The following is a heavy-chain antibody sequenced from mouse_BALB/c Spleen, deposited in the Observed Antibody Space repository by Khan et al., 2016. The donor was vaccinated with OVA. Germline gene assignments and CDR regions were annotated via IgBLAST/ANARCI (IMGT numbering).Heavy chain of an antibody. V-gene: IGHV9-4*02. CDR3: AGGYGYGWYFDV. Sequence: QVQLQQSGPELKKPGETVRISCKASGYTFTTAGMQWVQKMPGKGLKWIGWINTHSGVPKYAEEFKGRFAFSSETSASTAYLQITTLKNEDTETYFGAGGYGYGWYFDVWGAGTTVTVSS. J-gene: IGHJ1*01. D-gene: IGHD2-2*01. CDR2: INTHSGVP. CDR1: GYTFTTAG.